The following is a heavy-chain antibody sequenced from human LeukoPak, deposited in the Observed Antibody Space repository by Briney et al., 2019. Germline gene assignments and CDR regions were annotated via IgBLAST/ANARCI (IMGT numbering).Heavy chain of an antibody. Sequence: GGSLRLSCAASGFTFSSYSMNWVRQAPGKGLEWVSYISSSGSPIYYADSVKGRFTISRDNSKNTLYLQLNSLRAEDTAVYYCAKGEVAATPYYFHYWGQGTLVTVSS. CDR1: GFTFSSYS. CDR3: AKGEVAATPYYFHY. CDR2: ISSSGSPI. J-gene: IGHJ4*02. D-gene: IGHD6-19*01. V-gene: IGHV3-48*01.